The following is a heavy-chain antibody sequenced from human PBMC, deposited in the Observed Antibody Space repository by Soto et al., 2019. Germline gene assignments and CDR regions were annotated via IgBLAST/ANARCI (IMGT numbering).Heavy chain of an antibody. CDR2: ISAYNGNT. D-gene: IGHD3-9*01. CDR1: GYTFTSYG. Sequence: GASVKVSCKASGYTFTSYGISWVRQAPGQGLEWMGWISAYNGNTNYAQKLQGRVTMTTDTSTSTAYMELRSLRSDDTAVYYCARYYDILTGYFAWSNWFDPWGQGTLVTVSS. CDR3: ARYYDILTGYFAWSNWFDP. J-gene: IGHJ5*02. V-gene: IGHV1-18*01.